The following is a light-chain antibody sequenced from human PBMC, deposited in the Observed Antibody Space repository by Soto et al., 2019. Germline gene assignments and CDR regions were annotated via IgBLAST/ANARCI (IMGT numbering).Light chain of an antibody. J-gene: IGKJ4*01. CDR1: QSVSNN. CDR3: QQYTNWPLT. CDR2: GAF. Sequence: EIVMTQSPATLSASPGERATLSCRASQSVSNNLAWYQQKPGQAPRLLIYGAFTRATGIPTRFSGSGSGTEFTLTISSRQSEDFAVYYCQQYTNWPLTFGGGTKVEIK. V-gene: IGKV3-15*01.